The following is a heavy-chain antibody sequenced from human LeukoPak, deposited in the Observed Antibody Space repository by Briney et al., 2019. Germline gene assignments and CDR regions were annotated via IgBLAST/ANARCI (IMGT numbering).Heavy chain of an antibody. CDR3: GRDLGWGNPTMAITY. CDR1: GFTFSSYA. J-gene: IGHJ4*02. V-gene: IGHV3-30*04. Sequence: GGSLRLSCAASGFTFSSYAMHWVRQAPGKGLEWVALISYDGNNKYYADSVKGRFTISRDNSKNTLYLQMNGLRAEDTAVFYCGRDLGWGNPTMAITYWGQGTLVTVSS. CDR2: ISYDGNNK. D-gene: IGHD3-10*01.